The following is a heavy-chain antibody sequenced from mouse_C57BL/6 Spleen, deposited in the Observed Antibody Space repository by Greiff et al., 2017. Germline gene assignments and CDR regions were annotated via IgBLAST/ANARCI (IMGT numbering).Heavy chain of an antibody. CDR1: GYTFTSYW. CDR2: IDPSDSYT. CDR3: ARANYYDSSYVAWFAY. D-gene: IGHD1-1*01. Sequence: QVQLQQPGAELVMPGASVKLSCKASGYTFTSYWMHWVKQRPGQGLEWIGEIDPSDSYTNYNQKFKGKSTLTVDKSSSTAYMQLSSLTSEDSAVYYCARANYYDSSYVAWFAYWGQGTLVTVSA. J-gene: IGHJ3*01. V-gene: IGHV1-69*01.